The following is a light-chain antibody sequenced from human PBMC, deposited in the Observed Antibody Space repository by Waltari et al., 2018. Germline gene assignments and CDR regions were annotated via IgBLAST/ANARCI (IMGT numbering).Light chain of an antibody. V-gene: IGLV2-14*03. CDR1: SSDACGNNY. CDR2: DVS. J-gene: IGLJ2*01. CDR3: ASYISSSTLEL. Sequence: QSALTQPASVSGSPGQSITISCTGTSSDACGNNYVPWYQQHPGKAPKLMIYDVSYRPSGVSNRFSGSKSGNTASLTISGLQAEDEADYYCASYISSSTLELFGGGTSLTVL.